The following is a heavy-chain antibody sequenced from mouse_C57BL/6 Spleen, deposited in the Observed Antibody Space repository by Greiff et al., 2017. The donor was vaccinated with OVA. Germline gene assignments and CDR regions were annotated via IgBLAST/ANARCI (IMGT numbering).Heavy chain of an antibody. CDR2: INPNNGGT. Sequence: EVQLQQSGPELVKPGASVKISCKASGYTFTDYYMNWVKQSHGKSLEWIGDINPNNGGTSYNQKFKGKATLTADKSSSTAYMELRSLTSEDSAVYYGARSDTTVVKGYAMDYWGQGTSVTVSS. V-gene: IGHV1-26*01. J-gene: IGHJ4*01. CDR3: ARSDTTVVKGYAMDY. D-gene: IGHD1-1*01. CDR1: GYTFTDYY.